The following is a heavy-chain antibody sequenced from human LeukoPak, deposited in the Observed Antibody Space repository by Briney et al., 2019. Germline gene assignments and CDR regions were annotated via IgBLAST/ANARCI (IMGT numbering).Heavy chain of an antibody. CDR1: GFTFITYG. V-gene: IGHV3-30*18. D-gene: IGHD3-22*01. CDR3: AKPIFPYDSSGYSAFDI. J-gene: IGHJ3*02. CDR2: ISYDGRNK. Sequence: GGSLRLSCAASGFTFITYGMHWVRQAPGKGLEWVAVISYDGRNKYYADSVKGRFTISRDNSQNTLYLQMNSLRAEDTAVYYCAKPIFPYDSSGYSAFDIWGQGTMVTVSS.